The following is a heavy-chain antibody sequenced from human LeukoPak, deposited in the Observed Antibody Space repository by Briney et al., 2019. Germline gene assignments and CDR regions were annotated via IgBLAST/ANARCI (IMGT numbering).Heavy chain of an antibody. V-gene: IGHV4-59*01. CDR1: GVSFSGYY. CDR2: IYTSGST. J-gene: IGHJ4*01. CDR3: ASRKLGNDY. D-gene: IGHD7-27*01. Sequence: SETLSLTCAVYGVSFSGYYWSWIRQPPGKGLEWIGYIYTSGSTNYNPSLKSRVTISADTSQNQFSLKLSSVTAADTAVYYCASRKLGNDYWGQGTLVTVSS.